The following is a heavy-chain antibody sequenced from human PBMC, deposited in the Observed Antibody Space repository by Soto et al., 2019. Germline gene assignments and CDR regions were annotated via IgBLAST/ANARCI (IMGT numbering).Heavy chain of an antibody. CDR2: ILPFVRIP. V-gene: IGHV1-69*10. CDR3: ARDWFCSGGSCRDTFDI. D-gene: IGHD2-15*01. CDR1: GGIFNTYA. J-gene: IGHJ3*02. Sequence: ASVKVSCKVSGGIFNTYAISWVRQAPGQGLEWMGGILPFVRIPNYAQKFQGRVTITADESTRTAYMEVRSLRSDDTALYYCARDWFCSGGSCRDTFDIWGQGTMVTVSS.